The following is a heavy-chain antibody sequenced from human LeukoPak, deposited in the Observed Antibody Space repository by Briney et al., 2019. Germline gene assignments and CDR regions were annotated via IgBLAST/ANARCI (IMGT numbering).Heavy chain of an antibody. D-gene: IGHD3-22*01. CDR1: GFTFRSYW. CDR2: ISGSGGST. CDR3: AKGDRVGYDSSGPAY. Sequence: EGSLRLSCAASGFTFRSYWMSWVRQAPGKGLEWVSAISGSGGSTYYADSVKGRFTISRDNSKNTLYLQMNSLRAEDTAVYYCAKGDRVGYDSSGPAYWGQGTLVTVSS. V-gene: IGHV3-23*01. J-gene: IGHJ4*02.